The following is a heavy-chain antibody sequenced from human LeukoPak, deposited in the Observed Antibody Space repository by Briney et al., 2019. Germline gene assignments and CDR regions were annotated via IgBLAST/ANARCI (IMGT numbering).Heavy chain of an antibody. CDR1: GYTFTSYG. CDR3: ARDRTYYDSSGYYYYYYYGMDV. V-gene: IGHV1-18*01. D-gene: IGHD3-22*01. Sequence: GASVKVSCKASGYTFTSYGISWVQQAPGQGLEWMGWISAYNGNTNYAQKLQGRVTMTTDTSTSIAYMELRSLRSDDTAVYYCARDRTYYDSSGYYYYYYYGMDVWGQGTTVTVSS. CDR2: ISAYNGNT. J-gene: IGHJ6*02.